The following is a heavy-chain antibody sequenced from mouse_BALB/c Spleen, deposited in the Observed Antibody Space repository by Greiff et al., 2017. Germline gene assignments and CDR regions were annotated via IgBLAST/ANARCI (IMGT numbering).Heavy chain of an antibody. V-gene: IGHV1S135*01. D-gene: IGHD1-1*01. Sequence: QLQESGPELVQPGASVKVSCKASGYAFTSYNMHWVRQSHGKSLEWIGYIDPYNGGTSYNQKFKGKATLTVDKSTSTAYMHLNSLTSEDSAVYYCERGGSSYAMDYWGQGTSVTVSS. CDR1: GYAFTSYN. CDR2: IDPYNGGT. J-gene: IGHJ4*01. CDR3: ERGGSSYAMDY.